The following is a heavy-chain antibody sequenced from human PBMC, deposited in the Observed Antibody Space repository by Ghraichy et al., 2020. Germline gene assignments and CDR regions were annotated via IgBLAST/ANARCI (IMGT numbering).Heavy chain of an antibody. V-gene: IGHV4-34*01. CDR1: GGSFSGYY. CDR2: INHSGST. Sequence: SETLSLTCAVYGGSFSGYYWSWIRQPPGKGLEWIGEINHSGSTNYNPSLKFRVTISVDTSKNQFSLKLSSVTAADTAVYYCARGFLRIRDAFDIWGQGTMVTVSS. J-gene: IGHJ3*02. CDR3: ARGFLRIRDAFDI.